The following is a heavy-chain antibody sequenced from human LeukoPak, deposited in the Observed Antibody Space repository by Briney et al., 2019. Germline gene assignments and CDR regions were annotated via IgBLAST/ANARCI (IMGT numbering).Heavy chain of an antibody. CDR3: ARGGAVAGTEESWFDP. J-gene: IGHJ5*02. CDR2: ISSSSSYI. V-gene: IGHV3-21*01. D-gene: IGHD6-19*01. CDR1: GFTFSSYS. Sequence: PGGSLRLSCAASGFTFSSYSMNWVRQAPGKGLEWVSSISSSSSYIYYADPVKGRFTISRDNAKNSLCLQMNSLRAEDTAVYYCARGGAVAGTEESWFDPWGQGTLVTVSS.